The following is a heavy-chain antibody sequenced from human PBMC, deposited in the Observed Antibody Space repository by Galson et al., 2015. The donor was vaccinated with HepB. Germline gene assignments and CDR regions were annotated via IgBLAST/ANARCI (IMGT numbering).Heavy chain of an antibody. CDR3: ARRGWHSGNTPLEY. D-gene: IGHD1-26*01. V-gene: IGHV3-30-3*01. CDR2: ISYDGSNE. Sequence: SLRLSCAASGFTFSSYSMHWVRQAPGKGLEWVAVISYDGSNEYYADSVKGRFTISRDNSKNTLYLQMNSLRPEDTAVYYCARRGWHSGNTPLEYWGQGTLVTISS. J-gene: IGHJ4*02. CDR1: GFTFSSYS.